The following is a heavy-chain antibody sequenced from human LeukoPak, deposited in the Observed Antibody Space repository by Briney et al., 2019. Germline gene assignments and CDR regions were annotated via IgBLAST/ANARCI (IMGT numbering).Heavy chain of an antibody. V-gene: IGHV3-23*01. Sequence: LTGGSLRLCCAASGFTFSNYAMSWVRHAPGKGLEGVSVISGSGGSTYYADSVKGRFTISRDNSKNTLYLQMNSLRAEDTAVYYCAKPNGATFDYWGQGTLVTVSS. CDR2: ISGSGGST. D-gene: IGHD4-17*01. CDR1: GFTFSNYA. J-gene: IGHJ4*02. CDR3: AKPNGATFDY.